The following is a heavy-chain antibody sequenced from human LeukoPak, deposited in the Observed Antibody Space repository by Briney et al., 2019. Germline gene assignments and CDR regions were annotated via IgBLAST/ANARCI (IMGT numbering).Heavy chain of an antibody. Sequence: GASVKVSCKASGYTFTSYAMHWVRQAPGQRLEWMGWINAGNGNTKYSQKFQGRVTITRDTSASTAYMELSSLSSEDTAVYYCARGTPIPPYYDFWSGYYTGMDYWGQGTLVTVSS. CDR2: INAGNGNT. J-gene: IGHJ4*02. CDR3: ARGTPIPPYYDFWSGYYTGMDY. V-gene: IGHV1-3*01. CDR1: GYTFTSYA. D-gene: IGHD3-3*01.